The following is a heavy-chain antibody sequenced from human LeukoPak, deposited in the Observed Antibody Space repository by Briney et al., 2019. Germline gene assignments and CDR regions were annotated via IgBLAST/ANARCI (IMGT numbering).Heavy chain of an antibody. CDR3: ARDLPEYYYDSSGYYGPAGWDY. CDR2: ISAYNGNT. Sequence: ASVKVSCKASGYTFTSYGISWVRQAPGQGFEWMGWISAYNGNTNYAQKLQGRVTMTTDTSTSTAYMELRSLRSDDTAVYYCARDLPEYYYDSSGYYGPAGWDYWGQGTLVTVSS. CDR1: GYTFTSYG. J-gene: IGHJ4*02. D-gene: IGHD3-22*01. V-gene: IGHV1-18*01.